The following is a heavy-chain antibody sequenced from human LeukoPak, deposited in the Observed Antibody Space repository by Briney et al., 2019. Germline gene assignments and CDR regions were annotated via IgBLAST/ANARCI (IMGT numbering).Heavy chain of an antibody. J-gene: IGHJ3*02. Sequence: SETLSLTCAVYGGSFSGYYWSWIRQPPGKGLEWIGEINHSGSTNYNPSLKSRVTISVDTSKNQFSLKLSSVTAADTAVYYCARPPSSSKPNDAFDIWGQGTMVTVSS. CDR1: GGSFSGYY. CDR2: INHSGST. CDR3: ARPPSSSKPNDAFDI. D-gene: IGHD6-6*01. V-gene: IGHV4-34*01.